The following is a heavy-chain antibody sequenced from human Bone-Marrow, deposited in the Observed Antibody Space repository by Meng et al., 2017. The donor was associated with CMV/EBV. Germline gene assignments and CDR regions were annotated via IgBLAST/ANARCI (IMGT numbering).Heavy chain of an antibody. CDR1: GYTFTGYY. V-gene: IGHV1-2*02. CDR2: INSNSGGT. J-gene: IGHJ4*02. Sequence: ASVEVSCKASGYTFTGYYMHWVRQAPGQGLEWMGWINSNSGGTNYAQKVLGRVPMTRDTSISTAYMELSRLRSDDSAVYYWARTVSRGQWRALTHWGQGTLVTVSS. CDR3: ARTVSRGQWRALTH. D-gene: IGHD6-19*01.